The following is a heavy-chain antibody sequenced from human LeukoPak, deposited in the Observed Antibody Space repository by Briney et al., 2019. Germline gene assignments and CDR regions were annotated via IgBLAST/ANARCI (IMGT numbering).Heavy chain of an antibody. J-gene: IGHJ6*03. CDR3: APRSWYGNHYYFMDV. CDR1: GFTFSSYS. CDR2: ICSRSNTI. V-gene: IGHV3-48*01. D-gene: IGHD6-13*01. Sequence: TGGSLRLSCAASGFTFSSYSMNWVRQAPGKGLEWVSYICSRSNTIYYADSVKGRFTISRDNAKNSLYLQMNSLRVEDTAVYYCAPRSWYGNHYYFMDVWGRGTTVTISS.